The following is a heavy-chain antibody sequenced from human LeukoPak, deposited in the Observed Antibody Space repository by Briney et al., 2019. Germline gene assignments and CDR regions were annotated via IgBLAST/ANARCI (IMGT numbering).Heavy chain of an antibody. D-gene: IGHD3-22*01. CDR3: ARAGLYDSSGYYSVRTPRFDY. J-gene: IGHJ4*02. CDR1: GFTVGSYA. CDR2: ISGSGGST. Sequence: PGGSLRLSCAASGFTVGSYAMSWVRQAPGKGLGWVSAISGSGGSTYYAESVKGPFTSSRDNSKNTLYLQMNSLRAEDTAVYYCARAGLYDSSGYYSVRTPRFDYWGQGTLVTVSS. V-gene: IGHV3-23*01.